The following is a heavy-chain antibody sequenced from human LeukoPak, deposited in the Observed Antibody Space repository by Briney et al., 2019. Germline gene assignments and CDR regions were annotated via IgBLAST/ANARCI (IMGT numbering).Heavy chain of an antibody. D-gene: IGHD2-21*02. CDR1: GETFSGYY. CDR3: ARARGDLSLDY. J-gene: IGHJ4*02. Sequence: SETLSLTCAVYGETFSGYYWSWIRQPPGKGLEWIGETTHSGSTNYNPSLKSRVTISVDTSKNQFSLKLSSLIAADTAVYYCARARGDLSLDYWGRGTPVTVSS. CDR2: TTHSGST. V-gene: IGHV4-34*01.